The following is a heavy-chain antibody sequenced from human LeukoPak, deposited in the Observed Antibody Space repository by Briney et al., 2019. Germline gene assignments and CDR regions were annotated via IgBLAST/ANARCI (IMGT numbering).Heavy chain of an antibody. CDR1: GFTFSIYA. CDR3: AKDRRGVFDF. D-gene: IGHD3-10*01. CDR2: ITGSGDYT. J-gene: IGHJ4*02. V-gene: IGHV3-23*01. Sequence: GGSLRLSCAASGFTFSIYAMTWVRQAPGKGLEWVSAITGSGDYTHYTDSVEGRVTISRDNSKNTVYLQMNSLRVEDTAVYYCAKDRRGVFDFWGQGTLVTVSS.